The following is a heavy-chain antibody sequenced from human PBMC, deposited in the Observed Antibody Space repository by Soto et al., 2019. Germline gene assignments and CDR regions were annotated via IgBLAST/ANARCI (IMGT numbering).Heavy chain of an antibody. CDR1: GYTFTNYG. D-gene: IGHD3-3*01. V-gene: IGHV1-18*04. CDR3: ARVDVLRFLEWLI. CDR2: IRAYNGNT. Sequence: AAVQVSCKACGYTFTNYGISWVGQAPGQGLEWMGWIRAYNGNTNHAQNLQGRVTMTTDTSTRTAYMELRSLRSDDTAVYYCARVDVLRFLEWLIWGQGTLGTVSS. J-gene: IGHJ4*02.